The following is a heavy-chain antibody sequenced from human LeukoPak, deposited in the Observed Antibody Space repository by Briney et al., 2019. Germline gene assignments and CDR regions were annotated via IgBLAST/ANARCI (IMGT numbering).Heavy chain of an antibody. CDR1: GFTFSSYG. J-gene: IGHJ6*04. CDR2: IRYDGSNK. CDR3: AKGAEGGSGSYANALSTPMDV. V-gene: IGHV3-30*02. Sequence: GGTLRLSCAASGFTFSSYGMHWVRQAPGKGLEWVAFIRYDGSNKYYADSVKGRFTISRDNSKNTLYLQMNSLRAEDTAVYYCAKGAEGGSGSYANALSTPMDVWGKGTTITVSS. D-gene: IGHD3-10*01.